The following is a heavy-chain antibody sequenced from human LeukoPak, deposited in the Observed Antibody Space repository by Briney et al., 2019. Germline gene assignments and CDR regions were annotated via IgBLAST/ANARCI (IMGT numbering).Heavy chain of an antibody. D-gene: IGHD6-25*01. V-gene: IGHV3-21*01. J-gene: IGHJ4*02. CDR1: GITFNNYG. CDR2: ISSSSSYI. Sequence: GGSLSLSCAASGITFNNYGLNWVRQAPGKGLEWVSFISSSSSYIYYADSVKGRFTISRDNAKNSLHLQMNSLRAEDTAVYYCTRDPSEASHPYYFDYWGQGILVTVS. CDR3: TRDPSEASHPYYFDY.